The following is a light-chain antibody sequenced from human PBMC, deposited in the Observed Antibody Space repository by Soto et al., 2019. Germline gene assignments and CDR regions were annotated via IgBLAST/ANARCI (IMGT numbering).Light chain of an antibody. CDR3: HHYYDYPYS. J-gene: IGKJ2*01. Sequence: AIRMTQSPSSLSASTGDRVTITCRASQAISSYLAWYQQKPGAAPKLLIYAAATLQSGVPSRFSGSGYGTDFTLTISCLQSEDFATYFCHHYYDYPYSFGQGTKLEIK. CDR1: QAISSY. V-gene: IGKV1-8*01. CDR2: AAA.